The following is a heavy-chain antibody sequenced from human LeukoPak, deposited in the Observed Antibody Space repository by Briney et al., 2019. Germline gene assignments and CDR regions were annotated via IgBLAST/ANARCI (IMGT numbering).Heavy chain of an antibody. CDR3: AREWFGQGYYYYYYMDV. V-gene: IGHV3-66*01. J-gene: IGHJ6*03. CDR2: IYSGGST. CDR1: GFTVSSNY. D-gene: IGHD3-10*01. Sequence: GGSLRLSCAASGFTVSSNYMSWVRQAPGKGLEWVSVIYSGGSTYYADSVKGRFTISRDNSKNTLYLQMNSLRAEDTAVYYCAREWFGQGYYYYYYMDVWGKGTTVTTSS.